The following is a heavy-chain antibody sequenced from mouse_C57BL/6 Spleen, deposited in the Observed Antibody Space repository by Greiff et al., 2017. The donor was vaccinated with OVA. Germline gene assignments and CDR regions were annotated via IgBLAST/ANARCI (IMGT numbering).Heavy chain of an antibody. Sequence: VQLQQSGPELVKPGASVKISCKASGYSFTGYYMNWVKQSPEKSLEWIGEINPSTGGTTYNQKFKAKATLTVDKSTSTAYMQLKSLTSEDSAVDYCARRSLGPYYFDYWGQGTTLTVSS. D-gene: IGHD4-1*01. CDR1: GYSFTGYY. V-gene: IGHV1-42*01. CDR2: INPSTGGT. J-gene: IGHJ2*01. CDR3: ARRSLGPYYFDY.